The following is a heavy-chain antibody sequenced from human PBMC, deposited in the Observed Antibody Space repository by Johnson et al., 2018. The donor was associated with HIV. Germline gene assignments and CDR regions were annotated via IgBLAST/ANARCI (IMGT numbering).Heavy chain of an antibody. Sequence: VQLVESGGGLVQPGGSLRLSCAASGLIFTRSWMHWVRQAPGKGLVWVARSNSDGSSTTYADSVKGRFTISRDKAKNTLYLQMNSLRAEDTAVYYCARDGYSSSSFGAFDIWGQGTMVTVSS. CDR1: GLIFTRSW. CDR3: ARDGYSSSSFGAFDI. CDR2: SNSDGSST. D-gene: IGHD6-6*01. J-gene: IGHJ3*02. V-gene: IGHV3-74*01.